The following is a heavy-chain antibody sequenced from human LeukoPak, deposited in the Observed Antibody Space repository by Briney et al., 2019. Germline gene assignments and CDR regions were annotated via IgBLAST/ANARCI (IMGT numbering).Heavy chain of an antibody. Sequence: GASVKVSCTTSGYTFTTSGINWVRQAPGQGLEWIGWISPYNGNTNYAQKLQGRVTMTTDTSTNTAYMELRSLRSDDTAVYYCARDKGRAYSYGYVDYWGQGTLVTVS. CDR3: ARDKGRAYSYGYVDY. CDR1: GYTFTTSG. CDR2: ISPYNGNT. D-gene: IGHD5-18*01. J-gene: IGHJ4*02. V-gene: IGHV1-18*01.